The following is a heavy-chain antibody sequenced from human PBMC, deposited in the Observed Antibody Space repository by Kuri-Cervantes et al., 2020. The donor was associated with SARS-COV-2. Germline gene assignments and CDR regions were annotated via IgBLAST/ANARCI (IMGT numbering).Heavy chain of an antibody. CDR2: IYSGGST. D-gene: IGHD3-22*01. Sequence: ETLSLTCAASGFTVSSNYMSWVRQAPGKGLEWVSVIYSGGSTYYADSVKGRFTISRDNSKNTLYLQMNSLRAEDTAVYYCARETRDSSGYYRLSLDYWGQGTLVTVSS. J-gene: IGHJ4*02. V-gene: IGHV3-53*01. CDR1: GFTVSSNY. CDR3: ARETRDSSGYYRLSLDY.